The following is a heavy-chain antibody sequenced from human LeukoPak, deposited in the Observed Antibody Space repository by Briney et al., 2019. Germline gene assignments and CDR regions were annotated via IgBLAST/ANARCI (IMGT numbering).Heavy chain of an antibody. CDR3: ARVEMATMALDY. D-gene: IGHD5-24*01. V-gene: IGHV4-59*01. CDR1: GGSISSYY. CDR2: IYYSGST. J-gene: IGHJ4*02. Sequence: SETLSLTCTVSGGSISSYYWSWIRQPPGKGLEWIGYIYYSGSTNYNPSLKSRVTISVDTSKNQFSLKLSSVTAADTAVYYCARVEMATMALDYWGQGTLVTVSS.